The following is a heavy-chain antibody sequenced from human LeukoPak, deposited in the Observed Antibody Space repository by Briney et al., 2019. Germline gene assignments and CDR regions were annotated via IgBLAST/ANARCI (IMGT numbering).Heavy chain of an antibody. CDR1: GLTFSNAW. CDR3: TTEGYCSGGDCYSFDY. V-gene: IGHV3-15*01. J-gene: IGHJ4*02. CDR2: IKSKTDGGTI. Sequence: PGGSLRLSCGVSGLTFSNAWMSWVRQALGKGLEWVGRIKSKTDGGTIDYAAPVRGRFTISRDDSKNTLYLQMNSLKTEDTAVYYCTTEGYCSGGDCYSFDYWGQGTLVTVSS. D-gene: IGHD2-15*01.